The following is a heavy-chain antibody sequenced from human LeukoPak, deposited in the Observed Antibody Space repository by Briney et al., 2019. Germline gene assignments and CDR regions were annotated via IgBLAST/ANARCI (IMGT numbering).Heavy chain of an antibody. J-gene: IGHJ4*02. Sequence: GASVKVSCKASGYTFASYDINWVRQATGQGLEWMGWMNPNSGNTGYAQKFQGRVTMTRNTSISTAYMELSSLRSEDTAVYYCARGSLRYSDWLPHFDYWGQGTLVTVSS. CDR2: MNPNSGNT. CDR1: GYTFASYD. V-gene: IGHV1-8*01. CDR3: ARGSLRYSDWLPHFDY. D-gene: IGHD3-9*01.